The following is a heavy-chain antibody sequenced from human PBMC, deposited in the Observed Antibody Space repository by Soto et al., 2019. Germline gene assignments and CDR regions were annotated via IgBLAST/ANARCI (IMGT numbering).Heavy chain of an antibody. CDR1: GYTLTNYG. Sequence: QVQLVQSGDEVKKNGASVKVSCRASGYTLTNYGISWVRQAPGQGLFWMGWISGHNGNTLYAQNVQGRLTLTIDTSTNTAYLELMSPKSSDAARYYCVRDWQLSPWGQGTLVTVSS. D-gene: IGHD1-1*01. CDR3: VRDWQLSP. J-gene: IGHJ5*02. V-gene: IGHV1-18*01. CDR2: ISGHNGNT.